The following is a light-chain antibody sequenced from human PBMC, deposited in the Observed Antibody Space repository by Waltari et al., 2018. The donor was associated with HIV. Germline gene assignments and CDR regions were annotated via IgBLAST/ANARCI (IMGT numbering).Light chain of an antibody. V-gene: IGKV1-5*03. CDR3: QQYTSYCD. J-gene: IGKJ2*01. Sequence: DIQMTQSPSTLAASVGDTVTITCRASRSISSWLAWYQQNPGKAPKLLIYRASSLESGVPSRFSGSGSGTEFTLTITSLQPDDFATYYCQQYTSYCDFGQGTKLEIK. CDR1: RSISSW. CDR2: RAS.